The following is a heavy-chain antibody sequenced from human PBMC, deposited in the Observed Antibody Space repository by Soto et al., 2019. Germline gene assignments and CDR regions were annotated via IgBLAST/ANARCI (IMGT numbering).Heavy chain of an antibody. J-gene: IGHJ4*02. Sequence: PGGSLRLSCTASGFAFSDYRMYWIRQAPGKRLECVSNIYSSGSTMYYTDSVRGRFTISRDNAKNSLYLQMNSLRAEDTAVYYCARGYCSGGGCPLDYWGQGTLVTVSS. V-gene: IGHV3-11*01. CDR2: IYSSGSTM. CDR3: ARGYCSGGGCPLDY. CDR1: GFAFSDYR. D-gene: IGHD2-15*01.